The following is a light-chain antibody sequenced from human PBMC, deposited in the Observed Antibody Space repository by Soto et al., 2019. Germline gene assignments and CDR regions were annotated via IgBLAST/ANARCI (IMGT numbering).Light chain of an antibody. Sequence: DIEMTQSPDSLAVSLGERATITCKSSQSVLSSSTNKNYLAWYQQKAGQPPKVLIYWASTRESGVPDRFSGSGSGTDLTLTISSLQAEDVAVYYCQQFYSSLTWTFGQGTKVEIK. CDR2: WAS. V-gene: IGKV4-1*01. J-gene: IGKJ1*01. CDR3: QQFYSSLTWT. CDR1: QSVLSSSTNKNY.